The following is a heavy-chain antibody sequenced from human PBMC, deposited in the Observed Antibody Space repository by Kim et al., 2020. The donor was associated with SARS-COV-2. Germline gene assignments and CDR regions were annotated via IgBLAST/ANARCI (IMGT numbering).Heavy chain of an antibody. D-gene: IGHD1-7*01. CDR3: TKGIGPNYPGSRTLDM. J-gene: IGHJ3*02. V-gene: IGHV3-30*02. Sequence: GGSLRLSCAASGFAFRGYAMPWVRQAPGKGLEWVSLTTYDGDNKKYEDSVKGRFTLSRDNSKNTLHLQMNNLRADDTAIYYCTKGIGPNYPGSRTLDMWGQGTMVTVSS. CDR2: TTYDGDNK. CDR1: GFAFRGYA.